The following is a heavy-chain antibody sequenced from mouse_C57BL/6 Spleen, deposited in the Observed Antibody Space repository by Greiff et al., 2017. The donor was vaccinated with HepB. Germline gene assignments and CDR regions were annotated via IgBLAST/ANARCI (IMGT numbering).Heavy chain of an antibody. CDR3: TRHTVVARGYFGV. CDR1: GYTFTDYE. D-gene: IGHD1-1*01. Sequence: VQLQQSGAELVRPGASVTLSCKASGYTFTDYEMHWVKQTPVHGLEWIGAIDPYISGTAYNQKFKGKAILTADKSSSAAYMELRSLTSEDSAVYYCTRHTVVARGYFGVWGTGTTVTVSS. J-gene: IGHJ1*03. CDR2: IDPYISGT. V-gene: IGHV1-15*01.